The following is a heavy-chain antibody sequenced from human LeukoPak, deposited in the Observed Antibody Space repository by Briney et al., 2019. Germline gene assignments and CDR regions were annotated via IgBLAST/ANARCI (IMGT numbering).Heavy chain of an antibody. Sequence: ASVKVSCKASGGTFSSYAISWVRQAPGQGLEWMGRIIPILGIANYAQKLQGRVTMTTDTSTSTAYMELRSLRSDDTAVYYCARDRQWLAGGWFDPWGQGTLVTVSS. V-gene: IGHV1-69*04. D-gene: IGHD6-19*01. CDR2: IIPILGIA. CDR3: ARDRQWLAGGWFDP. J-gene: IGHJ5*02. CDR1: GGTFSSYA.